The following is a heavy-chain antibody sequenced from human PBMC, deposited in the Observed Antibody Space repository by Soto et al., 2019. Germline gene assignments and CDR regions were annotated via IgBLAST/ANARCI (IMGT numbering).Heavy chain of an antibody. CDR1: GYTFTTYG. D-gene: IGHD3-22*01. Sequence: QVQLVQSGAEVKKPGASVKVSCKASGYTFTTYGMSWVRQAPGQGLDWMGWISTYNGNTKYAERLQGRVTMTTDTTTSTAYIELRSLTSDDTAVYYCARRPTDYYDNSGNYFLDYWGQVTLVTVSS. J-gene: IGHJ4*02. CDR2: ISTYNGNT. CDR3: ARRPTDYYDNSGNYFLDY. V-gene: IGHV1-18*01.